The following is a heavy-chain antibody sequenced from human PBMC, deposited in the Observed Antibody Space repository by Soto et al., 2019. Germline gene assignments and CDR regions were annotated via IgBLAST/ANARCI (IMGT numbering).Heavy chain of an antibody. CDR2: ISYDGSNK. D-gene: IGHD2-2*01. V-gene: IGHV3-30*18. CDR3: AKVDRGYCISTSCPYGMDV. Sequence: QVQLVESGGGVVQPGRSLRLSCAASGFTFSSYGMHWVRQAPGKGLEWVAVISYDGSNKYYADSVKGRFTISRDNSKNTLYLQMNSLRAEDTAVYYCAKVDRGYCISTSCPYGMDVW. CDR1: GFTFSSYG. J-gene: IGHJ6*01.